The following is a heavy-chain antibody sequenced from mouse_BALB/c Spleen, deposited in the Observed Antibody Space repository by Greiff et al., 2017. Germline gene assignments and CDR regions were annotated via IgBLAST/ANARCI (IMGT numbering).Heavy chain of an antibody. CDR2: ISDGGSYT. CDR1: GFTFSDYY. CDR3: ARGLHYYGPYAMDY. J-gene: IGHJ4*01. Sequence: EVKVVESGGGLVKPGGSLKLSCAASGFTFSDYYMYWVRQTPEKRLEWVATISDGGSYTYYPDSVKGRFTISRDNAKNNLYLQMSSLKSEDTAMYYCARGLHYYGPYAMDYWGQGTSVTVSS. V-gene: IGHV5-4*02. D-gene: IGHD1-2*01.